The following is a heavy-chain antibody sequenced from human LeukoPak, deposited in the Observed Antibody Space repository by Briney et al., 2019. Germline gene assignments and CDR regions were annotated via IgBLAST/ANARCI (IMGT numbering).Heavy chain of an antibody. D-gene: IGHD3-3*01. V-gene: IGHV3-23*01. CDR2: ISGGGGST. CDR3: AKSHTTFGVATEAPPFDY. Sequence: GGSLRLSCAASGFTFSSYAMNWVRQAPGKGLEWVSGISGGGGSTYYADSVKGRFTISRDNSKNTLYVRMNSLRAEDTAVYYCAKSHTTFGVATEAPPFDYWGQGTLVTVSS. J-gene: IGHJ4*02. CDR1: GFTFSSYA.